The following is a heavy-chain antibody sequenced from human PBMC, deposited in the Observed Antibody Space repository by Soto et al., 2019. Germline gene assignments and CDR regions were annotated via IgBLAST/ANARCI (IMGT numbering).Heavy chain of an antibody. J-gene: IGHJ4*02. CDR2: FNPILSFS. CDR1: GDTFNFYT. CDR3: ATCFGSGSRAFDY. D-gene: IGHD3-10*01. Sequence: ASVKVSCKASGDTFNFYTINWVRQAPGLGLEWMGRFNPILSFSNSALKFQGRVTLTADKSTSTAYMVLSSLRSEDTAIYYCATCFGSGSRAFDYWGQGALVTVSS. V-gene: IGHV1-69*02.